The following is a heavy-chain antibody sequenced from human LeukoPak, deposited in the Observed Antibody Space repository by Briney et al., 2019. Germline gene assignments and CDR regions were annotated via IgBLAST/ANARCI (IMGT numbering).Heavy chain of an antibody. CDR3: ARDAPHDYDILTGFAESPFDY. CDR2: IYHSGST. CDR1: DYAISRGYY. Sequence: SETLSLTCTVSDYAISRGYYWGWIRQPPGKGLEWIGNIYHSGSTYYNPSLKSRVTISVDTSKNQFSLKLSSVTAADTAVYYCARDAPHDYDILTGFAESPFDYWGQGTLVTVSS. J-gene: IGHJ4*02. D-gene: IGHD3-9*01. V-gene: IGHV4-38-2*02.